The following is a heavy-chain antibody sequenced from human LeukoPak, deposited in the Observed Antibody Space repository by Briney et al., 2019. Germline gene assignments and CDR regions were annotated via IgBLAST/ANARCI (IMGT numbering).Heavy chain of an antibody. J-gene: IGHJ4*02. Sequence: QPGRSLRLSCAASGFTFSSYGIHWVRQAPGKGLEWVAVIWYDGSNKYYADSVKGRFTISRDNSENTLYLQMNSLRAEDTAVYYCAREEGLIQLDYWGQGTLVTVSS. CDR1: GFTFSSYG. V-gene: IGHV3-33*01. CDR2: IWYDGSNK. CDR3: AREEGLIQLDY. D-gene: IGHD3-16*01.